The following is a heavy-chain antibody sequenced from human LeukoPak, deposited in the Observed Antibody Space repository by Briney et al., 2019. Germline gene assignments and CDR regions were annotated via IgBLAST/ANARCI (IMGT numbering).Heavy chain of an antibody. D-gene: IGHD3-10*01. CDR1: DFSFSNYA. CDR2: VSNRGGST. Sequence: GGSLRLSCAASDFSFSNYAMSWVRQAPGKGLEWVSAVSNRGGSTYYADSVKGRFTISRDNSKNTLYLQMNSLRAEDTAVYYCAKDRDPYDYGSGSYYNGVFDYWGQGTLVTVSS. CDR3: AKDRDPYDYGSGSYYNGVFDY. V-gene: IGHV3-23*01. J-gene: IGHJ4*02.